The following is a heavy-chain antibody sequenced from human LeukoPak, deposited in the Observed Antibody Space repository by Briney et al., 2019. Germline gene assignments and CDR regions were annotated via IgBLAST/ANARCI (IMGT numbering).Heavy chain of an antibody. D-gene: IGHD3-3*01. V-gene: IGHV3-20*04. CDR2: INWNGGST. Sequence: GGSLRLXCAASGFTFDDYGMSWVRQAPGKGLEWVSGINWNGGSTGYADSVKGRFTISRDNAKNSLYLQMNSLRAEDTALYYCATYYDFDYYYYYMDVWGKGTTVTVSS. CDR3: ATYYDFDYYYYYMDV. J-gene: IGHJ6*03. CDR1: GFTFDDYG.